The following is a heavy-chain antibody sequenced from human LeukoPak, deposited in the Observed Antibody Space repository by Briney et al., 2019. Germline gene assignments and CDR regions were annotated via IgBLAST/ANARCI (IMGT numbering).Heavy chain of an antibody. J-gene: IGHJ3*02. Sequence: PGGSLRLSSEASGFTLSNSYMSWDRRAPGTVLEWVAIINPDGSQGSYVDSVKGRFAISRDNALNSLFLQMNSLSAEDTAVNYCARDPAYGALDIWGQGTTVTVSS. CDR3: ARDPAYGALDI. V-gene: IGHV3-7*01. D-gene: IGHD2-21*01. CDR2: INPDGSQG. CDR1: GFTLSNSY.